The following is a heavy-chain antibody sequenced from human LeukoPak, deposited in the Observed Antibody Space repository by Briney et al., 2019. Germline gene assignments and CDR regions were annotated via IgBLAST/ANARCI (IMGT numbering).Heavy chain of an antibody. V-gene: IGHV1-46*01. CDR3: ARDSYSSGSEFNFDY. CDR2: INPSGGST. D-gene: IGHD6-19*01. J-gene: IGHJ4*02. CDR1: GYTFTSYY. Sequence: ASVKVSCKASGYTFTSYYMHLVRQAPGQGLEWMGIINPSGGSTSYAQKLRGRVTMTTDTSTSTAYMELRSLRSDDTAVYYCARDSYSSGSEFNFDYWGQGTLVTVSS.